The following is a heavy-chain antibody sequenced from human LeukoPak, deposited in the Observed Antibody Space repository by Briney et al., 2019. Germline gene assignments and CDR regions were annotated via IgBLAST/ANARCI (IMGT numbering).Heavy chain of an antibody. CDR3: ARHVGYDYVWGSYRPNAWFDP. V-gene: IGHV4-59*08. CDR1: GGSISSYY. J-gene: IGHJ5*02. CDR2: IYYSGST. D-gene: IGHD3-16*02. Sequence: SETLSLTCTVSGGSISSYYWSWIRQPPGKGLEWIGYIYYSGSTNYNPSLKSRVTISVDTSKNQFSLKLSSVTAADTAVYYCARHVGYDYVWGSYRPNAWFDPWGQGTLVTVSS.